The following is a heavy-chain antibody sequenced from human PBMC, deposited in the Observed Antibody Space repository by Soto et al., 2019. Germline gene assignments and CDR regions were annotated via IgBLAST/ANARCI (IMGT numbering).Heavy chain of an antibody. J-gene: IGHJ4*02. CDR1: GGSISSSTW. D-gene: IGHD1-1*01. V-gene: IGHV4-4*02. Sequence: AETLSLTCAVSGGSISSSTWWWWVRQPPGKRLEWTGEIYHSGSTNYNPSLKSRVTISVDKSKNQFSLKLSSVTAADTAVYYCARDWNGPIDYWGQGTLVTVSS. CDR2: IYHSGST. CDR3: ARDWNGPIDY.